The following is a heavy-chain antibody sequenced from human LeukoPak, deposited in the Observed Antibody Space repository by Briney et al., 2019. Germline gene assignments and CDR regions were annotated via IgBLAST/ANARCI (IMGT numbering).Heavy chain of an antibody. CDR3: AKAMEAYYYDTSGYYFDY. Sequence: GRSLRLSCAASGFTFADHATHWVRQAPGKGLEWVSGIKLNSGSTGYADSVKGRFTISRDNAKNSLSLQINSLRAEDTALYYCAKAMEAYYYDTSGYYFDYWGQGTLVTVSS. D-gene: IGHD3-22*01. J-gene: IGHJ4*02. CDR2: IKLNSGST. CDR1: GFTFADHA. V-gene: IGHV3-9*01.